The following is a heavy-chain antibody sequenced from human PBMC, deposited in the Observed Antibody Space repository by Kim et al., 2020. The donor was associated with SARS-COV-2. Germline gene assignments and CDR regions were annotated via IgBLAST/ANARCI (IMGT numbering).Heavy chain of an antibody. CDR2: T. Sequence: TNYNPAPKSRVTISVDTSKNQFSLKLSSVTAADTAVYYCARRYRGCPDYWGQGTLVTVSS. CDR3: ARRYRGCPDY. V-gene: IGHV4-34*01. J-gene: IGHJ4*02. D-gene: IGHD5-12*01.